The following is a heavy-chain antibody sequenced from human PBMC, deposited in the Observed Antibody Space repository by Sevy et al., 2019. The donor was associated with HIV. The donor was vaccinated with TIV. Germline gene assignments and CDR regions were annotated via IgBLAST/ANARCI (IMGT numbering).Heavy chain of an antibody. CDR2: IYYSGST. V-gene: IGHV4-30-4*01. CDR3: ASYIAAAAPGWFDP. D-gene: IGHD6-13*01. CDR1: GGSISSGDYY. Sequence: SETLSLTCTVSGGSISSGDYYWSWIRQPPGKGRERIGYIYYSGSTYYNPSLTSRVTISVDTSKNQFSLKLSSVTAAETAVYYCASYIAAAAPGWFDPWGQGTLVTVSS. J-gene: IGHJ5*02.